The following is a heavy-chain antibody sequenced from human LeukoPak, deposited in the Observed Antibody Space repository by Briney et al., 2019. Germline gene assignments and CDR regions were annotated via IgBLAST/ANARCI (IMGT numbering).Heavy chain of an antibody. CDR3: ARELFSSGSCPDG. V-gene: IGHV3-33*01. D-gene: IGHD3-10*01. J-gene: IGHJ4*02. Sequence: GGSLRLSCSASGFTFSYYAIHWVRQAPGKGLELVALIWSDGSNKYYADSVKGRITFSRDNSKNTVYLQMNSLRAEDTAVYYCARELFSSGSCPDGWGQGTLVTVSS. CDR2: IWSDGSNK. CDR1: GFTFSYYA.